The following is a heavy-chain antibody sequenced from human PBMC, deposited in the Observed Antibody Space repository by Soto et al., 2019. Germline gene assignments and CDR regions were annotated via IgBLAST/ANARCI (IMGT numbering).Heavy chain of an antibody. V-gene: IGHV3-30*03. CDR1: GFTFSSYG. CDR2: ISYDGSNK. D-gene: IGHD1-1*01. CDR3: ALARGGGWNDYPGPNWFDP. Sequence: QVQLVESGGGVVQPGRSLRLSCAASGFTFSSYGMHWVRQAPGKGLEWVAVISYDGSNKYYADSVKGRFTISRDNSKNTLYLKMNGLRAEDTAVYYCALARGGGWNDYPGPNWFDPWGQGTLVTVSS. J-gene: IGHJ5*02.